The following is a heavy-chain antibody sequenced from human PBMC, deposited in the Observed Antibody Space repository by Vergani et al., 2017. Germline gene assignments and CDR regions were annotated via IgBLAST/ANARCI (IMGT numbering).Heavy chain of an antibody. CDR1: GFTFSSYG. D-gene: IGHD1-26*01. CDR2: IWYDGSNK. V-gene: IGHV3-33*06. CDR3: AKDRGGSYWDFDY. J-gene: IGHJ4*02. Sequence: QVQLVESGGGVVQPGRSLRLSCAASGFTFSSYGMHWVRQAPGKGLEWVAVIWYDGSNKYYADSVKGRFTISRDNSKNTLYLQMNSLRAEDTAVYYCAKDRGGSYWDFDYWGQGTLVTVSS.